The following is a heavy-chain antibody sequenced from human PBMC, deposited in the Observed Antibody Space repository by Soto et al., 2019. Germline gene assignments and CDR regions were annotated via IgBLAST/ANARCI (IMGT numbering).Heavy chain of an antibody. J-gene: IGHJ2*01. CDR3: ARAGGIVVVPAAAWGWYFDL. V-gene: IGHV3-21*01. D-gene: IGHD2-2*01. Sequence: GGSLRLSCAASGFTFSSYSMNWVRQAPGKGLEWVSSISSSSSYIYYADSVKGRFTISRDNAKNSLYLQMNSLRAEDTAVYYCARAGGIVVVPAAAWGWYFDLWGRGTLVTVSS. CDR1: GFTFSSYS. CDR2: ISSSSSYI.